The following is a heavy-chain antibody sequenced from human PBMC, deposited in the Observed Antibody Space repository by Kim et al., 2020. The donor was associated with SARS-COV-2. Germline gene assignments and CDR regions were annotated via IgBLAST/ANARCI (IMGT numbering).Heavy chain of an antibody. V-gene: IGHV3-74*01. CDR2: INSDGSST. Sequence: GGSLRLSCAASGFTFSSYWMHWVRQAPGKGPVWVSRINSDGSSTSYADSVKGRFTISRDNAKNTLYLQMNSLRAEDTAVYYCARGYSYGNDGMDVWGQGTTVTVSS. CDR1: GFTFSSYW. J-gene: IGHJ6*02. CDR3: ARGYSYGNDGMDV. D-gene: IGHD5-18*01.